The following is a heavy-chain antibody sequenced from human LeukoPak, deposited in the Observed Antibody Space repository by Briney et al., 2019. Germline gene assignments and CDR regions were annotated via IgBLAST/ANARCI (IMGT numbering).Heavy chain of an antibody. D-gene: IGHD1/OR15-1a*01. V-gene: IGHV1-2*02. CDR3: ARALQLEQDNWFDP. Sequence: GASVKVSCKASGYTFTGYYMHWVRQAPGQGLEWMGWINPNSGGTNYAQKFQGRVTMTRDTSISTAYMELSRLRSEDMAVYYCARALQLEQDNWFDPWGQGTLVTVSS. CDR2: INPNSGGT. J-gene: IGHJ5*02. CDR1: GYTFTGYY.